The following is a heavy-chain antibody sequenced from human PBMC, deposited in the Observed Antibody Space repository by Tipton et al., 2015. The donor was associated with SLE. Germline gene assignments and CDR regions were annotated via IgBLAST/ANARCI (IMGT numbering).Heavy chain of an antibody. J-gene: IGHJ4*02. V-gene: IGHV4-59*08. D-gene: IGHD2-21*02. CDR3: ARYGPGVTHFDY. CDR1: GGSISNHY. Sequence: TLSLTCTVSGGSISNHYWSWIRQPPGKGLEWIGYIYYSGSTNYNPSLKSRVTISVDTSKNQFSLKLSSVTAADTAVYYCARYGPGVTHFDYWGQGTLVTVSS. CDR2: IYYSGST.